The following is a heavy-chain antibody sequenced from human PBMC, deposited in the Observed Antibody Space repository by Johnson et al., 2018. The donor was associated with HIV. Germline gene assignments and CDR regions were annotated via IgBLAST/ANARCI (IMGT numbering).Heavy chain of an antibody. J-gene: IGHJ3*02. V-gene: IGHV3-NL1*01. Sequence: HVQFVESGGGVVQPGRSLRLSCAASGFTFSNYAMHWVRQAPGKGLEWVSTIGGSGAGTFYADSVKGRFTISRDNSKNTLYLKMNSRRAEDTALSYCAKGPYSGGPLDIWGQGTMVTVSS. CDR1: GFTFSNYA. CDR3: AKGPYSGGPLDI. D-gene: IGHD1-26*01. CDR2: IGGSGAGT.